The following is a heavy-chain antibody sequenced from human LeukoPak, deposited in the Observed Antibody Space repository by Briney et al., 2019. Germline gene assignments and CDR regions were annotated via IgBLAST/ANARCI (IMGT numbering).Heavy chain of an antibody. CDR1: AVSVTSPSSY. D-gene: IGHD2-8*01. Sequence: PSDTLSLTCSVSAVSVTSPSSYWSWIRQPPGKGLVWIGYLSYSGSTNYSPSLESRVTISADTSKNQFSLVLSSVTPADTAIYFCARLYCTRATCHLDSWGQGTLVTVSS. J-gene: IGHJ5*02. CDR3: ARLYCTRATCHLDS. CDR2: LSYSGST. V-gene: IGHV4-61*01.